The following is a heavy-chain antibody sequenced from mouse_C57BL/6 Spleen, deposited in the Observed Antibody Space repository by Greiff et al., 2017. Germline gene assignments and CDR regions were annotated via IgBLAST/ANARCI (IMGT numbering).Heavy chain of an antibody. Sequence: EVKLMESGGGLVQPKGSLKLSCAASGFSFNTYAMNWVRQAPGKGLEWVARIRSKSNNYATYYADSVKDRFTISRDDSESMLYLQMNNLKTEDTAMYYCVRGAQATTWFAYWGQGTLVTVSA. CDR1: GFSFNTYA. CDR3: VRGAQATTWFAY. V-gene: IGHV10-1*01. J-gene: IGHJ3*01. CDR2: IRSKSNNYAT. D-gene: IGHD3-2*02.